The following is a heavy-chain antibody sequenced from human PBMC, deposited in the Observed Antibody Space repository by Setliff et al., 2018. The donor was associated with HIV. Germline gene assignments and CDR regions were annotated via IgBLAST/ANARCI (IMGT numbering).Heavy chain of an antibody. CDR3: ARGRWVTMVRGVIITRPNFDY. D-gene: IGHD3-10*01. V-gene: IGHV3-33*08. CDR1: GFSFNSYG. J-gene: IGHJ4*02. CDR2: IWYDERHK. Sequence: PGGSLRLSCTFWGFSFNSYGMHWVRQAPGKGLEWVASIWYDERHKFYANSVKGRFTISRDNPKRTLYLQIDSLRAEDTAVYYCARGRWVTMVRGVIITRPNFDYWGQGTLVTVSS.